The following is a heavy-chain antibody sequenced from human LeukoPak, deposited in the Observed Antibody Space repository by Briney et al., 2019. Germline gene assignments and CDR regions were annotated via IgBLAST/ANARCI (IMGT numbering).Heavy chain of an antibody. D-gene: IGHD3-22*01. V-gene: IGHV1-2*02. CDR2: INTNSGDT. CDR3: TRGMYDSRPV. Sequence: GASVKVSCKASGYTFIDYFIHWVRQAPGQGREWMGWINTNSGDTNYAQKFQGRVTVTRDTSISTAYMELSRLRSNDTAMYFCTRGMYDSRPVWDLGSLVAVSS. CDR1: GYTFIDYF. J-gene: IGHJ4*02.